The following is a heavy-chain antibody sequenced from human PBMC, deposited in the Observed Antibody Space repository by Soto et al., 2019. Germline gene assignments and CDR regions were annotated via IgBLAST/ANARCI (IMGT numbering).Heavy chain of an antibody. V-gene: IGHV5-51*01. Sequence: GESLKISCKGSGYSFTSYGIGWVRQMPGKGLEWMGIIYPGDSHTRYGPSFQGQVTTSGEKSMSTAYLQRRSLTASDTAMDYCGRLSGVVSGGYYYYGMDVRWQGATVTVSS. D-gene: IGHD3-3*01. CDR2: IYPGDSHT. CDR1: GYSFTSYG. CDR3: GRLSGVVSGGYYYYGMDV. J-gene: IGHJ6*01.